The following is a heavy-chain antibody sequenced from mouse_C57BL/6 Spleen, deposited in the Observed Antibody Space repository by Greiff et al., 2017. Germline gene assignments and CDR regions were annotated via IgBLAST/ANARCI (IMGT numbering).Heavy chain of an antibody. D-gene: IGHD1-1*01. J-gene: IGHJ1*03. CDR1: GYTFTSYW. Sequence: VQLQQPGAELVMPGASVKLSCKASGYTFTSYWMPWVKQRPGQGLAWIGEIDPSDSYTNYNQKFKGKSTLTVDKSSSTAYMQLSSLTSEDSAVYYCAMSTTVVAHWYFDVWGTGTTVTVSS. CDR3: AMSTTVVAHWYFDV. V-gene: IGHV1-69*01. CDR2: IDPSDSYT.